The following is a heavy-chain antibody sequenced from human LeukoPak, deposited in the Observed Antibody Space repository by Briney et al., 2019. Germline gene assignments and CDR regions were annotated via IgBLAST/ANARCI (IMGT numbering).Heavy chain of an antibody. CDR3: VRASSGRYVGWFDP. CDR2: ISPSGDIK. V-gene: IGHV3-23*01. D-gene: IGHD6-19*01. CDR1: GFTFSGYA. J-gene: IGHJ5*02. Sequence: PGGSLRLSCAASGFTFSGYAMHWVRQAPGKGLEWVSGISPSGDIKYYVDSVKGRFTVSRDNSKNTLYLQINSLRAEDTAVYYCVRASSGRYVGWFDPWGQGTLVTVSS.